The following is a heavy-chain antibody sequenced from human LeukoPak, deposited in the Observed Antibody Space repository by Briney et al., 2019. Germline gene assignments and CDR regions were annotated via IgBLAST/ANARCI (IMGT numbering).Heavy chain of an antibody. CDR1: GFTFSSYG. D-gene: IGHD3-22*01. CDR3: ARDYYASSGYYYIPFDY. CDR2: IRYDGSNK. J-gene: IGHJ4*02. Sequence: GGSLRLSCAASGFTFSSYGMHWVRQAPGKGLEWGAFIRYDGSNKYYADSVKGRFTISRDNSKNTLYLQMNSLRAEDTAVYYCARDYYASSGYYYIPFDYWGPGTLVTVSS. V-gene: IGHV3-30*02.